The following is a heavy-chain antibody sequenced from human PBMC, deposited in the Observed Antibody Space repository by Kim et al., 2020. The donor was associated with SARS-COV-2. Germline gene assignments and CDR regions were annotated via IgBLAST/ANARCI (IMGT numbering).Heavy chain of an antibody. Sequence: GGSLRLSCAASGFTFSSYAMSWVRQAPGKGLEWVSAISGSGGSTYYADSVKGRFTISRDNSKNTLYLQMNSLRAEDTAVYYCAKTVFGWPTGYGMDVWGQGTTVTVSS. CDR2: ISGSGGST. CDR1: GFTFSSYA. CDR3: AKTVFGWPTGYGMDV. J-gene: IGHJ6*02. D-gene: IGHD3-9*01. V-gene: IGHV3-23*01.